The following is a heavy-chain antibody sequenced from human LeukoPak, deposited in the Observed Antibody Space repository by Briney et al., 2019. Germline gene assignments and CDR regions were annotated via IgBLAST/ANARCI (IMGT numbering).Heavy chain of an antibody. V-gene: IGHV4-30-4*07. CDR2: IYYSGST. J-gene: IGHJ4*02. CDR3: ARSLSSSPGGDY. CDR1: GGSISSSGYS. Sequence: SETLSLTCAVSGGSISSSGYSWSWIRQPPGKGLEWIGYIYYSGSTYYNPSLKSRVTISVDTSKNQFSLKLSSVTAADTAVYYCARSLSSSPGGDYWGQGTLVTVSS. D-gene: IGHD6-6*01.